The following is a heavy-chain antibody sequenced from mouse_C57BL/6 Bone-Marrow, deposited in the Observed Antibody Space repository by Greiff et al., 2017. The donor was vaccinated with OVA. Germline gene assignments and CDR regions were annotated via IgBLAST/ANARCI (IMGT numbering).Heavy chain of an antibody. CDR2: INPNNGGT. D-gene: IGHD1-1*01. CDR1: GYTFTDYN. Sequence: VQLQQSGPELVKPGASVQMSCKASGYTFTDYNMHWVKQSHGKSLEWIGYINPNNGGTSYNQKFKGKATLTVNKSSSTAYMGLRSLTSEDSAVYYCARRATVVARDAMDYWGQGPSVTVSS. J-gene: IGHJ4*01. V-gene: IGHV1-22*01. CDR3: ARRATVVARDAMDY.